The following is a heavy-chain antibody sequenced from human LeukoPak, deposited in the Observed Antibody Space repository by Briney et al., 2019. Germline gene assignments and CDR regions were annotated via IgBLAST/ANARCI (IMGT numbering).Heavy chain of an antibody. CDR1: GFTFSSYG. V-gene: IGHV3-30*18. CDR2: ISYDGSNK. Sequence: GGSLRLSCAASGFTFSSYGMHWVRQAPGKGLEWVAVISYDGSNKYYADSVKGRFTISRDNSKNTLYLQMNSLRAEDTAVYYCAKESGSYCIDHWGQGTLVTVSS. D-gene: IGHD1-26*01. J-gene: IGHJ4*02. CDR3: AKESGSYCIDH.